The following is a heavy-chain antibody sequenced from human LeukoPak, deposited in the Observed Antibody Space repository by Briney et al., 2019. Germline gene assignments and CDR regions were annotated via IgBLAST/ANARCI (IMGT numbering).Heavy chain of an antibody. CDR2: IYPGDSDT. V-gene: IGHV5-51*01. CDR3: ARHGSGGFYDSSAYYYYLDS. CDR1: GYTFTTYW. J-gene: IGHJ4*02. D-gene: IGHD3-22*01. Sequence: GESLKISCKGSGYTFTTYWISWARQMPGKGLEWMGIIYPGDSDTRYSPSFEGQVTISADKSISTAYLQWNSLKASDTAMYYCARHGSGGFYDSSAYYYYLDSWGQGSLVTVSS.